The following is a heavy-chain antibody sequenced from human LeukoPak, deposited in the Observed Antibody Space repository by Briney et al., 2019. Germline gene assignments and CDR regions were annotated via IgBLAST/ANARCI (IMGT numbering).Heavy chain of an antibody. J-gene: IGHJ5*02. CDR2: IYSGGST. Sequence: QPGGSLRLSCVASGFTVSRNYMSWVRQAPGKGLEWVSLIYSGGSTYYADSVEGRFTISRDNSKNTLYVQMNSLRAEDTAVYYCAAHSSGYLGWFDPWGQGTLVTVSS. CDR3: AAHSSGYLGWFDP. CDR1: GFTVSRNY. V-gene: IGHV3-66*01. D-gene: IGHD3-22*01.